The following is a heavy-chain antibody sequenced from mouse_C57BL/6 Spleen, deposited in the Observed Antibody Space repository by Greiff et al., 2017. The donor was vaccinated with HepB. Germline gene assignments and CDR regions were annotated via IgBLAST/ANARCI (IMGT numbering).Heavy chain of an antibody. D-gene: IGHD1-1*01. J-gene: IGHJ2*01. CDR1: GFTFSSYA. Sequence: EVQVVESGEGLVKPGGSLKLSCAASGFTFSSYAMSWVRQTPEKRLEWVAYISSGGDYIYYADTVKGRFTISRDNARNTLYLQMSSLKSEDTAMYYCTRNVHYYGSSYFDYWGQGTTLTVSS. V-gene: IGHV5-9-1*02. CDR3: TRNVHYYGSSYFDY. CDR2: ISSGGDYI.